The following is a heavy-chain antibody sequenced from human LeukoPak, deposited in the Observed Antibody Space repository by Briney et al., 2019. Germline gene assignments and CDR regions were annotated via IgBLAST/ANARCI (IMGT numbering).Heavy chain of an antibody. V-gene: IGHV4-39*01. CDR2: IYYSGSI. CDR1: GGSISSSSYY. D-gene: IGHD3-3*01. Sequence: SETLSLTCTVSGGSISSSSYYWGWIRQPPGKGLEWIGSIYYSGSIYYNPSLKSRVTISVDTSKNQFSLKLSSVTAADTAVYYCARHLTIFGATTWFDPWGQGTLVTVSS. CDR3: ARHLTIFGATTWFDP. J-gene: IGHJ5*02.